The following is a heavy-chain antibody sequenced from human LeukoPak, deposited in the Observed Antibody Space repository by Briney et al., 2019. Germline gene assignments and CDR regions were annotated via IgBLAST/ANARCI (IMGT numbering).Heavy chain of an antibody. Sequence: PGGSLRLSCAASGFTFSHYWMSWVRQAPGKGLEWVANIKQEGSEKYYVDSVKGRFTISRDNAKNSLYLQVNSLRAEDTAVYYCARGTYYYDSSGYYVFDSWGQGTLVTVSS. D-gene: IGHD3-22*01. CDR2: IKQEGSEK. J-gene: IGHJ4*02. CDR3: ARGTYYYDSSGYYVFDS. V-gene: IGHV3-7*04. CDR1: GFTFSHYW.